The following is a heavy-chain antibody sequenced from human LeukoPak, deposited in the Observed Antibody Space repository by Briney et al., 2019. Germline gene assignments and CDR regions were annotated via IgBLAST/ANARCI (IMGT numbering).Heavy chain of an antibody. CDR1: GGSISSGGYY. J-gene: IGHJ4*02. CDR3: ARVRPYYYDSSGYQ. CDR2: IYYSGST. D-gene: IGHD3-22*01. Sequence: PSETLSLTCTVSGGSISSGGYYWSWIRQHPGKGLEWIGYIYYSGSTYYNPSLKSRVTISVDTSKHQFSLKLSSVTAADTAVYYCARVRPYYYDSSGYQWGQGTLVTVSS. V-gene: IGHV4-31*03.